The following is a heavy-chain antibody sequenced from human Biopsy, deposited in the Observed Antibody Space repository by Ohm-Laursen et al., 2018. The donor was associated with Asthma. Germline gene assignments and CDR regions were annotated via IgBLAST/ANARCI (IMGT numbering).Heavy chain of an antibody. J-gene: IGHJ4*02. CDR2: MYHSGSP. CDR1: GGSITSRSYY. V-gene: IGHV4-39*01. D-gene: IGHD3-22*01. CDR3: VRHQYSSSWSTFDY. Sequence: DTLSLTCTVSGGSITSRSYYWGWIRQPPGKGMEWIGSMYHSGSPYYHPSLKSRATISVDTSKNQLSLKMSSATAADTAVYFCVRHQYSSSWSTFDYWGQGALVTVSS.